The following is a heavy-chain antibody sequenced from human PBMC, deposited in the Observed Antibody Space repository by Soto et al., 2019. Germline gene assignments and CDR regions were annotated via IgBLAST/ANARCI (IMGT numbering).Heavy chain of an antibody. CDR1: GASINNNDDY. V-gene: IGHV4-30-4*01. D-gene: IGHD3-22*01. Sequence: SETLSLTCTVSGASINNNDDYWSWISQTPGKGLEWIGYVYYSGTTDYIPSLKSRLSMSIDKSQNQFTLKLNSVTAADTATYYCARMSYFYDKWYFDLWGRGTLVTVSS. CDR2: VYYSGTT. J-gene: IGHJ2*01. CDR3: ARMSYFYDKWYFDL.